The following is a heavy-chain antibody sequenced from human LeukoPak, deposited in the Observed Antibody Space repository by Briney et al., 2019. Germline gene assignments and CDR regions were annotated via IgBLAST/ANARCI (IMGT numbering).Heavy chain of an antibody. V-gene: IGHV3-23*01. CDR3: ARVFLFFVFGVEKQSWFDP. J-gene: IGHJ5*02. D-gene: IGHD3-3*01. CDR2: ISDSGGST. CDR1: GFTFSSYA. Sequence: GGSLRLSCAASGFTFSSYAMSWVRQAPGKGLEWVSAISDSGGSTYYADSVKGRFTISRDNSKNTLYLQMNSLRAEDTAVYYCARVFLFFVFGVEKQSWFDPWGQGTLVTVSS.